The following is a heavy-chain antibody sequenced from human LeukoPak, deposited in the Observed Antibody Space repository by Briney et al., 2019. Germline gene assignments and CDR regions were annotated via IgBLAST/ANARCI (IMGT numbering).Heavy chain of an antibody. D-gene: IGHD3-16*01. CDR1: GYTFTSYG. V-gene: IGHV1-18*01. CDR2: ISAYNGNT. Sequence: ASVKVSCKASGYTFTSYGISWVRQAPGQGLEWMGWISAYNGNTSYAQKFQGRVTMTRDMSTSTAYMELSSLRSEDTAVYYCARGYDYGDYWGQGTLVTVSS. J-gene: IGHJ4*02. CDR3: ARGYDYGDY.